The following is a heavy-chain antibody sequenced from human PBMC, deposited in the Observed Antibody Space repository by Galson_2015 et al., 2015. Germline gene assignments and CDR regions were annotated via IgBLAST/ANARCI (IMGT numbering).Heavy chain of an antibody. J-gene: IGHJ4*02. CDR3: TTAEKSFHIAVAPSDF. D-gene: IGHD6-19*01. V-gene: IGHV3-30*15. Sequence: SLRLSCAAFADTFSTYAMHWVRLTPGKGLEWVAVISYEGSNKYYADSVKGRFTVSRDNSKNTLYLQMSSLRLEDTAVYYCTTAEKSFHIAVAPSDFWGQGTLVTVSS. CDR1: ADTFSTYA. CDR2: ISYEGSNK.